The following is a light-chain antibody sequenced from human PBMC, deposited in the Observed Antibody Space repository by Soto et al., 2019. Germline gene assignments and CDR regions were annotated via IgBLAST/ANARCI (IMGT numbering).Light chain of an antibody. V-gene: IGKV1-39*01. CDR2: AAS. J-gene: IGKJ4*01. CDR1: QTITNY. Sequence: IPMTQAPSALSASVVAGVTITCRASQTITNYLSWFQQRPGKAPKLLIYAASHLQNGVPSRFSGSGSGTDFTLTTSNMHPEDFATYYCQKSYSNFTCGRGTKGAIK. CDR3: QKSYSNFT.